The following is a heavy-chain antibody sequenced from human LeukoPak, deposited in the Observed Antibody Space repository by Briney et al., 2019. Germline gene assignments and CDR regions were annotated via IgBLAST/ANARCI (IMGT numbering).Heavy chain of an antibody. CDR1: GGSFSGYY. CDR3: ARVRRVVAANLHAFDI. J-gene: IGHJ3*02. CDR2: IYYSGST. Sequence: SETLSLTCAVYGGSFSGYYWSWIRQPPGKGLEWIRYIYYSGSTNYNPSLKSRVTISVDTSKNQFSLKLSSVTAADTAVYYCARVRRVVAANLHAFDIWGQGTMVTVSS. D-gene: IGHD2-15*01. V-gene: IGHV4-59*01.